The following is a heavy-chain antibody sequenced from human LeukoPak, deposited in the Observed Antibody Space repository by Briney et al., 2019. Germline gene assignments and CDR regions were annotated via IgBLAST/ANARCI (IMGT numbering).Heavy chain of an antibody. D-gene: IGHD2-15*01. J-gene: IGHJ4*02. V-gene: IGHV3-23*01. CDR3: AKDCNGGNCYIDY. Sequence: GGSLRLSCAASGFTFSSYAMSWVRQAPGKGLEWVSAISGSSGSTYYADSVKGRFTISRDNSKNTLYLQMNSLRAEDTAIYYCAKDCNGGNCYIDYWGQGTLVTVAS. CDR2: ISGSSGST. CDR1: GFTFSSYA.